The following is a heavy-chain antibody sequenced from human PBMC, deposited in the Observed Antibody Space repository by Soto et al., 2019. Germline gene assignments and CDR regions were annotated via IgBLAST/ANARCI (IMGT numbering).Heavy chain of an antibody. J-gene: IGHJ4*02. V-gene: IGHV3-23*01. CDR3: ARIRYSCGWYSDY. Sequence: EVQLLESGGGLVQPGGSLRLSCAASGFTFISYAMSWVRQAPGKGLEWVSAISGSGGSTYYADSVKGRFTISRDNSKNTMYLQMNSLRAEDTAVYYCARIRYSCGWYSDYWGQGTLVTVSS. CDR1: GFTFISYA. CDR2: ISGSGGST. D-gene: IGHD6-19*01.